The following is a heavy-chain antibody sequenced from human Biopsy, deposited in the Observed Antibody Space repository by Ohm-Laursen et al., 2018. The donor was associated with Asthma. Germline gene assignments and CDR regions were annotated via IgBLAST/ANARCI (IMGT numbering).Heavy chain of an antibody. Sequence: GSLRLSCSASGFAVSRDHMFWVRQAPGKGLEWVGRIKSKTDGGTTDYTAPVKGRFTISRDDLKNTLYLQMNSLKTEDTAVYYCTTGIDYWGQGTLVTVSS. CDR1: GFAVSRDH. CDR2: IKSKTDGGTT. J-gene: IGHJ4*02. V-gene: IGHV3-15*01. CDR3: TTGIDY.